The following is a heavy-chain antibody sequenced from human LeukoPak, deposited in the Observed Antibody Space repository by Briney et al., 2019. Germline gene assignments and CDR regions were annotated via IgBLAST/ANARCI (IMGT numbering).Heavy chain of an antibody. CDR1: GFTFSGYA. Sequence: PGGSLRLSCAASGFTFSGYAMSWVRQAPGKGLEWIGNIYYSGSTYYNPSLKSRVTISVDTSKNQFSLKLSSVTAADTAVYYCARGYSSGYFYFDYWGQGTLVAVSA. CDR2: IYYSGST. D-gene: IGHD3-22*01. J-gene: IGHJ4*02. V-gene: IGHV4-34*01. CDR3: ARGYSSGYFYFDY.